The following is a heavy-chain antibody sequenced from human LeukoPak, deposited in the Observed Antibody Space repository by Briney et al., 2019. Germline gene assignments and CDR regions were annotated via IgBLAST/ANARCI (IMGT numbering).Heavy chain of an antibody. CDR3: ARAGIVGAIGFDY. D-gene: IGHD1-26*01. CDR1: GFTFSRYG. V-gene: IGHV3-33*01. CDR2: IWYDGSDK. Sequence: GGSLRLSCAASGFTFSRYGMHWVRQAPGKGLEWVAVIWYDGSDKRYADSVKGRSTISRDNSKNTLYLQMNSLRAEDTAVYYCARAGIVGAIGFDYWGQGTLVTVSS. J-gene: IGHJ4*02.